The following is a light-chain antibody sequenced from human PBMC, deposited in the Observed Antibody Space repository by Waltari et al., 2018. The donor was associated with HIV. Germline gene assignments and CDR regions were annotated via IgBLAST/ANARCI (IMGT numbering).Light chain of an antibody. J-gene: IGKJ4*01. CDR2: GAS. CDR1: QDIRNY. CDR3: QQYDNLPPS. Sequence: DIQMTQSLSSLSASVGDRVTITCQASQDIRNYLNWYQQKPGKAPKLLIYGASILETGVPSRFSGSGSGTDFTFTISNLQPEDIATYHCQQYDNLPPSFGGGTRVEIK. V-gene: IGKV1-33*01.